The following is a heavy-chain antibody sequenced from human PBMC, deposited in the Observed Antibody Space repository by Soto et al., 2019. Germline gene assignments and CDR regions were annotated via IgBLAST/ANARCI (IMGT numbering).Heavy chain of an antibody. J-gene: IGHJ3*02. CDR2: IYHSGST. CDR1: GGSISSSNW. D-gene: IGHD3-3*01. Sequence: QVQLQESGPGLVKPSGTLSLTCAVSGGSISSSNWWSWVRQPPGKGLEWIGEIYHSGSTNYNPSLKSRVTISVDKSKNQFSLKLSSVTAADTAVYYCARSPPPRITIFGVVIGVGAFDIWGQGTMVTVSS. CDR3: ARSPPPRITIFGVVIGVGAFDI. V-gene: IGHV4-4*02.